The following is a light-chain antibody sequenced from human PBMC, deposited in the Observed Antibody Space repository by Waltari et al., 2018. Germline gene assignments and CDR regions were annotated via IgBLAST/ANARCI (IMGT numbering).Light chain of an antibody. Sequence: QSVLTQPPSVSEAPRQRVAISCSGSRSNIGNNAVNWYLQVPGKAPKLLIYYDVLLPSGVSDRFSGSRSGTSASLAISGLQSEDEGDYYCATWDNTLSGWVFGGGTRLTVL. CDR1: RSNIGNNA. CDR2: YDV. V-gene: IGLV1-36*01. J-gene: IGLJ3*02. CDR3: ATWDNTLSGWV.